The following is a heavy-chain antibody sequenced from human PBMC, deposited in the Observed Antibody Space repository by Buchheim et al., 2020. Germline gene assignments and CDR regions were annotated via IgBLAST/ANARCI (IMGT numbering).Heavy chain of an antibody. V-gene: IGHV4-34*01. CDR3: ARGRSYYYGSGSYYPT. J-gene: IGHJ5*02. CDR1: GGSFSGYY. Sequence: QVQLQQWGAGLLKPSETLSLTCAVYGGSFSGYYWSWIRQPPGKGLEWIGEINHSGSTNYNPSLKSRVTISVDTSKNQFSLQLSSVTASNTAVYYCARGRSYYYGSGSYYPTWGQGTL. D-gene: IGHD3-10*01. CDR2: INHSGST.